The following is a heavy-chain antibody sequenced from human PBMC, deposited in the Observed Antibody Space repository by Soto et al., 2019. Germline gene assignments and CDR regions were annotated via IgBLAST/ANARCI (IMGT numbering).Heavy chain of an antibody. Sequence: DVQLVESGGGLVQPGGSLRLSCAASGFTVSSNYMSWVRQAPGKGLEWVSVIYSGGSTYYADSVKGRFTISRDNSKNTLYLQMNSLRGEDTAVYYCARDRIAVAGNPEYFQHWGQGTLVTVSS. CDR2: IYSGGST. V-gene: IGHV3-66*01. CDR1: GFTVSSNY. D-gene: IGHD6-19*01. J-gene: IGHJ1*01. CDR3: ARDRIAVAGNPEYFQH.